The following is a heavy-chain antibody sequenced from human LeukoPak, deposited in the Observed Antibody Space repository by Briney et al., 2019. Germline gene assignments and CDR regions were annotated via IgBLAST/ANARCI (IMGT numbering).Heavy chain of an antibody. CDR1: GGSISSSSYY. CDR2: IYYTGST. J-gene: IGHJ4*02. V-gene: IGHV4-39*07. CDR3: ARDNGDYFEDAGIGFDY. D-gene: IGHD4-17*01. Sequence: ASETLSLTCTVSGGSISSSSYYWGWIRQPPGKGLEWIGSIYYTGSTYSNPSLKSRVTISVDTSKNQFSLKLSSVTAADTAVYYCARDNGDYFEDAGIGFDYWGQGTLVTVSS.